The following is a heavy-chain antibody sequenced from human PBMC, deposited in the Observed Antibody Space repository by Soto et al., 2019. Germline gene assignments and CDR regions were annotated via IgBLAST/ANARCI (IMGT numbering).Heavy chain of an antibody. J-gene: IGHJ4*02. CDR2: IYWDDDK. CDR1: GFSLSTSGVG. D-gene: IGHD6-13*01. CDR3: ARIIAAAAGRGYYFDS. Sequence: GAGPTRVNPTQTRTLTCTFSGFSLSTSGVGVGWIRQPPGKALEWIALIYWDDDKHYRPALKSRLTITNDPPKHQLVLTMTTMDHVDTATYYCARIIAAAAGRGYYFDSWGQGTLVTVSS. V-gene: IGHV2-5*02.